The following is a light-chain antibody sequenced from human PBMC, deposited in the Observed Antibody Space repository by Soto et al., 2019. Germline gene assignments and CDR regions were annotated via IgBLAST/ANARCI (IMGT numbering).Light chain of an antibody. Sequence: DIQMTQSRSSLSASVGNRITISCRASQSINSYLNWYQQKPGKAPKLLIYAASSLQSGVPSRFSGSGSGTDFTLTISSLQPEDFATYYCQQSYSTPPAFGQGTRLEIK. V-gene: IGKV1-39*01. CDR3: QQSYSTPPA. CDR1: QSINSY. CDR2: AAS. J-gene: IGKJ5*01.